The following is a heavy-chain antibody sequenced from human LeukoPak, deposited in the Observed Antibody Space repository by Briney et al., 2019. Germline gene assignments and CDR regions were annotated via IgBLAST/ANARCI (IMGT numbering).Heavy chain of an antibody. CDR2: INPNSGGT. CDR3: ARDRKSFYDSSGYPSHLDY. D-gene: IGHD3-22*01. V-gene: IGHV1-2*02. J-gene: IGHJ4*02. Sequence: ASVTVSCKASVYTFTDYYMHWVRQAPGQGLEWMGWINPNSGGTNYAQKFQGRVTMTRDTSISTAYMELSRLRSDDTAVYYCARDRKSFYDSSGYPSHLDYWGQGTLVTVSS. CDR1: VYTFTDYY.